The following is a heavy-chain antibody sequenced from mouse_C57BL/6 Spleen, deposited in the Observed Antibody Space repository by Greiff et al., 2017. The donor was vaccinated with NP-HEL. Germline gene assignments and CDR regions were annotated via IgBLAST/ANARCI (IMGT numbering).Heavy chain of an antibody. D-gene: IGHD2-4*01. Sequence: VQLQQSGPELVKPGASVKISCKASGYSFTGYYMNWVKQSPEKSLEWIGEINPSTGGTTYNQKFKAKATLTVDKSSSTAYMQLKSLTSEDSAVYYCARSRDYPAWFAYWGQGTLVTVSA. CDR2: INPSTGGT. J-gene: IGHJ3*01. V-gene: IGHV1-42*01. CDR1: GYSFTGYY. CDR3: ARSRDYPAWFAY.